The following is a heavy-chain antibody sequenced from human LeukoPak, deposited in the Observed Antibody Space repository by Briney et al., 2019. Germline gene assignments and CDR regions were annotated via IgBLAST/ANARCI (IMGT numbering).Heavy chain of an antibody. J-gene: IGHJ2*01. CDR3: ATLTMTRYFDL. CDR1: GFTFSSYA. V-gene: IGHV3-23*01. D-gene: IGHD3-22*01. Sequence: GGSLRLSCVVSGFTFSSYAITWVRQAPGKGLEWVSAISGNGGSTYYADSVKGRFTISRDNSKDTLYLQMNSLRAEVTAVFYCATLTMTRYFDLWGRGTLVTVSS. CDR2: ISGNGGST.